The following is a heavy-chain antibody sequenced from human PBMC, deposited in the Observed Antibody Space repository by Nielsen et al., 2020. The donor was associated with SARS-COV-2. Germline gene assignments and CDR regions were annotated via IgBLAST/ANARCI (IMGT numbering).Heavy chain of an antibody. Sequence: GESLKISCAASGFTFSSYWMNWVRQAPGKGLEWVANIKQDGSEKYYGDSVKGRFTISRDNAASSLYLQMDSLRAEDTALYYCVKDIEGYWGQGTLVTVSS. CDR3: VKDIEGY. CDR2: IKQDGSEK. J-gene: IGHJ4*02. D-gene: IGHD3-16*02. V-gene: IGHV3-7*03. CDR1: GFTFSSYW.